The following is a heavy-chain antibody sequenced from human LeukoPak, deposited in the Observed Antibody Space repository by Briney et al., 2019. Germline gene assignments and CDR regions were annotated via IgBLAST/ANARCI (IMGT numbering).Heavy chain of an antibody. CDR2: IYSGGST. CDR3: ARDPDYYDSSGYSDY. D-gene: IGHD3-22*01. CDR1: GFTVSSNY. Sequence: SGGSLRLSCAASGFTVSSNYMSWVRQAPGKGLEWVSVIYSGGSTYYADSVKGRFTISRDNSKNTLYLQMNSLRAEDTAVYYCARDPDYYDSSGYSDYWGQGTLVTVSS. V-gene: IGHV3-53*01. J-gene: IGHJ4*02.